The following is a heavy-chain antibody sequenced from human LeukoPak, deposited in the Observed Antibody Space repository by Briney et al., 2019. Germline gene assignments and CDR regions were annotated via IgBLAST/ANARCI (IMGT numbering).Heavy chain of an antibody. Sequence: GGSLRLSCAASGFTFSSYAMSWVRQAPGKGLEWVSAISGSGGSTYYADSVKGRFTISRDNSKNTLYPQMNSLRAEDTAVYYCAKGNYYDSSGREYFQHWGQGTLVTVSS. D-gene: IGHD3-22*01. J-gene: IGHJ1*01. CDR2: ISGSGGST. CDR1: GFTFSSYA. V-gene: IGHV3-23*01. CDR3: AKGNYYDSSGREYFQH.